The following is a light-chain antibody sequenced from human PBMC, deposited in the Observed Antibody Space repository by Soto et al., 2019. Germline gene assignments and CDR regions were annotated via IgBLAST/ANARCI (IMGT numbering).Light chain of an antibody. Sequence: QSVLTQPASVSRSPGQSITVSCRGISSDFSVSNYVSWYQQHPGKAPRLIIFYVNTRPAGVSPRFSGSKSGDTASLTTSALQTEDEAHYFSTSYRGNALYVFGPGTKVTVL. CDR2: YVN. CDR1: SSDFSVSNY. V-gene: IGLV2-14*03. J-gene: IGLJ1*01. CDR3: TSYRGNALYV.